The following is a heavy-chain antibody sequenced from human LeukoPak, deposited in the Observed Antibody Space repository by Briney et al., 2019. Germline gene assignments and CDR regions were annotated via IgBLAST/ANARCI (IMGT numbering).Heavy chain of an antibody. Sequence: PGGSLRLSCAASGFTFSSYSMNWVRQAPGKGLEWVSSISSSSSYIYYADSVKGRFTISRDNAKNSLYLQMNSLRAEDTAVCYCARDRGEVVAATSYWGQGTLVTVSS. CDR2: ISSSSSYI. CDR1: GFTFSSYS. V-gene: IGHV3-21*01. CDR3: ARDRGEVVAATSY. D-gene: IGHD2-15*01. J-gene: IGHJ4*02.